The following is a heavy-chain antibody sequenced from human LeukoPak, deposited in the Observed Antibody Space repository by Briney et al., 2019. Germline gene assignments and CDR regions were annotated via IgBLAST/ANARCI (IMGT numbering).Heavy chain of an antibody. Sequence: GGSLRLSCAASGFTFSDYYMSWIRQAPGKGLEWVSYISSSGSTIYYADSVKGRFTISRDNAKNSLYLQMNSPRAEDTAVYYCARGERSIAVAGTWFDPWGQGTLVTVSS. CDR2: ISSSGSTI. CDR1: GFTFSDYY. V-gene: IGHV3-11*04. D-gene: IGHD6-19*01. J-gene: IGHJ5*02. CDR3: ARGERSIAVAGTWFDP.